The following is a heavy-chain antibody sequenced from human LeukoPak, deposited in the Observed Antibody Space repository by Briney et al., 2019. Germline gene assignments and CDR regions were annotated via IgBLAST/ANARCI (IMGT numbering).Heavy chain of an antibody. D-gene: IGHD3-10*01. CDR2: ISGSGGST. V-gene: IGHV3-23*01. CDR3: AKAYGSGNYYLAY. J-gene: IGHJ4*02. Sequence: GGSLRLSCAASGFTFSSYAMSWVRQAPGKGLEWVSAISGSGGSTYYADSVKGRFTISRDNSKNTLYLQMTTLRAEDTAVYYCAKAYGSGNYYLAYWGQGTLVTVSS. CDR1: GFTFSSYA.